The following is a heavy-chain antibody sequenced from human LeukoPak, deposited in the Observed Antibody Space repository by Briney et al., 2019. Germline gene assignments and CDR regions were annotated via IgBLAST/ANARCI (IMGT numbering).Heavy chain of an antibody. CDR3: ARDGGTVAAPWDY. V-gene: IGHV3-30*04. CDR2: ISYDGSNK. Sequence: GGSLRLSCAASGFTFSSYAMHWVRQAPGKGLEWVAVISYDGSNKYYADSVKGRFTISRDNSKNTLYLQMNSLRAEDTAVYYCARDGGTVAAPWDYCGQGTLVTVSS. J-gene: IGHJ4*02. CDR1: GFTFSSYA. D-gene: IGHD6-19*01.